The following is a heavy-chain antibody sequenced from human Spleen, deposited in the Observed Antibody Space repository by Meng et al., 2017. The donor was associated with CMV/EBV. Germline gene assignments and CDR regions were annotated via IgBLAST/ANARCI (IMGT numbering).Heavy chain of an antibody. CDR2: IYYSGTT. CDR1: GGSISSSTYY. J-gene: IGHJ4*02. CDR3: ARINYGNYGHFDY. Sequence: GSLRLSCTVSGGSISSSTYYWGWVRQPPGKGLEWIGTIYYSGTTYYNPSLKSRVTISVDTSKNQFSLTLRSVTAADTAMYYCARINYGNYGHFDYWGQGTLVTVSS. V-gene: IGHV4-39*07. D-gene: IGHD4-11*01.